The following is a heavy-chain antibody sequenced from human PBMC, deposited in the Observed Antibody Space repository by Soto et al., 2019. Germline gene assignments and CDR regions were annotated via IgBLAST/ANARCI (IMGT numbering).Heavy chain of an antibody. D-gene: IGHD6-6*01. V-gene: IGHV3-7*05. CDR3: AKAPRPYSSSSGAGY. CDR1: GFSFSKLW. CDR2: IRKDGSER. Sequence: PGGSLRLSCAASGFSFSKLWMSWVRQSPGKGLEWVANIRKDGSERNYMDSVKGRFTISRDNAKNSLYLQMNSLRAEDTALYYCAKAPRPYSSSSGAGYWGQGTLVTVSS. J-gene: IGHJ4*02.